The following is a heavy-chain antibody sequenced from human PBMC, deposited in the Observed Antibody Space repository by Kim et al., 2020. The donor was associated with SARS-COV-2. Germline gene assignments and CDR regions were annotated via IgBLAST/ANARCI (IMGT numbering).Heavy chain of an antibody. Sequence: ASVKVSCKASGYTFTSYGISWVRQAPGQGLEWMGWISAYNGNTNYAQKLQGRVTMTTDTSTSTAYMELRSLRSDDTAVYYCARDPWYYGSGSYLRFDYWGQGTLVTVSS. J-gene: IGHJ4*02. D-gene: IGHD3-10*01. CDR3: ARDPWYYGSGSYLRFDY. V-gene: IGHV1-18*01. CDR1: GYTFTSYG. CDR2: ISAYNGNT.